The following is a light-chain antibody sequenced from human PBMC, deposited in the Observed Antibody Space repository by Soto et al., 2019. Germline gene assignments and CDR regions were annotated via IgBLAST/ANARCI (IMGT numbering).Light chain of an antibody. CDR2: GVS. CDR1: QSVSTY. J-gene: IGKJ2*01. Sequence: DIQMTQSPSSLSASVGDRVTITCRASQSVSTYLNWYSQKSGGAPKLLIHGVSKLENGTPSRLSFSGLARDLTVTINTLQPEDFPVYFCQQTYMVPYTVGQGTKVDIK. CDR3: QQTYMVPYT. V-gene: IGKV1-39*01.